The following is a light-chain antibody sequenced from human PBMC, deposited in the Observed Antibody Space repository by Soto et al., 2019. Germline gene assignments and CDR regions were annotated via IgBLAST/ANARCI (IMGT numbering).Light chain of an antibody. CDR3: QQYNNWPRT. CDR1: PSVSNS. J-gene: IGKJ1*01. CDR2: DAS. V-gene: IGKV3-11*01. Sequence: ESVLTQSPATLSLSPGERATLSCRASPSVSNSLAWYQHKPGQAPRLLIYDASNRATGVPTRFSGSGSGTEFTLTISSLQSEDFAVYYCQQYNNWPRTFGQGTKVDIK.